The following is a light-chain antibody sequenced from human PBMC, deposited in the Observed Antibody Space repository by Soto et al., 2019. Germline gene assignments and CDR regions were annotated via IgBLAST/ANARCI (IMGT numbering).Light chain of an antibody. V-gene: IGKV1-6*01. J-gene: IGKJ3*01. CDR1: QGIRND. CDR2: AAS. CDR3: LQDDNYPLT. Sequence: IQMTQSPSSVSASVGDRGPSTFRASQGIRNDLGWYQQKPGKAPKLLIYAASSLQSGVPSRFSGSGSGTDFTLTISSLQPEDFATYYCLQDDNYPLTFGPGNKVDIK.